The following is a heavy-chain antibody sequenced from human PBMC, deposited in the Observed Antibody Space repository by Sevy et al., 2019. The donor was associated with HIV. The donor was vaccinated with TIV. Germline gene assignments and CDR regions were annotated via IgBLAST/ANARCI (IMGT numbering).Heavy chain of an antibody. Sequence: ASVKVSCKASGYTFTSYDINWVRQATGQGLEWMGWMNPNSGNTGYAQKFQGRFTMTRNTSISTAYMELSSLRSEDTAVYYCARGEGSSGWFTSSYYYYGMDVWGQGTTVTVSS. V-gene: IGHV1-8*01. D-gene: IGHD6-19*01. CDR3: ARGEGSSGWFTSSYYYYGMDV. J-gene: IGHJ6*02. CDR1: GYTFTSYD. CDR2: MNPNSGNT.